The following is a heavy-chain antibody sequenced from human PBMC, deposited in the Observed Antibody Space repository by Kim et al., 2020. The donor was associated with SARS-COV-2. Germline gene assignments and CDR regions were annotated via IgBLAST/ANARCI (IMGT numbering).Heavy chain of an antibody. J-gene: IGHJ3*02. D-gene: IGHD2-2*02. Sequence: VEGRFTISRDNSKNTLYLQMNSLRAEDTAVYYCAKSSVAAAIGSDAFDIWGQGTMVTVSS. V-gene: IGHV3-23*01. CDR3: AKSSVAAAIGSDAFDI.